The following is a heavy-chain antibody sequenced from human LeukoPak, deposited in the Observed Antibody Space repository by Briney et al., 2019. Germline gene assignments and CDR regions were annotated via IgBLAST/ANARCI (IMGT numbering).Heavy chain of an antibody. J-gene: IGHJ3*02. CDR1: GYTFTSYA. CDR2: INAGNGNT. CDR3: ASWNTAMGNAFDI. V-gene: IGHV1-3*01. D-gene: IGHD5-18*01. Sequence: ASVKVSCKASGYTFTSYAMHWVRQAPGQRLEWMGWINAGNGNTKYSQKFQGRVTITRDTSASTAYMELRSLRSDDTAVYYCASWNTAMGNAFDIWGQGTMVTVSS.